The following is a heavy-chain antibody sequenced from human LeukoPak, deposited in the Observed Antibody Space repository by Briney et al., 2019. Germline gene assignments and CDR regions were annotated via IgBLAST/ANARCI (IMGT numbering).Heavy chain of an antibody. Sequence: PGGSLRLSCVASDFTFYFHWMTWVRQAPGKGLEWLANILPDGSQKYYVDSVKGRFTISRDNPKNSLYLQINNLRAEDTAVYYCGRLAHNAWYAIDFWGQGTLVTVSS. CDR1: DFTFYFHW. D-gene: IGHD2-2*01. J-gene: IGHJ4*02. CDR3: GRLAHNAWYAIDF. V-gene: IGHV3-7*01. CDR2: ILPDGSQK.